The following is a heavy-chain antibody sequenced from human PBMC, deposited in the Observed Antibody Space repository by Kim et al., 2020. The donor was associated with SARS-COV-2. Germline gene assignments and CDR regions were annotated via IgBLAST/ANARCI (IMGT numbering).Heavy chain of an antibody. J-gene: IGHJ2*01. CDR1: GGSISSSNW. CDR2: IYHSGST. D-gene: IGHD3-22*01. CDR3: ASGGVVVTSSGREHDWYFDL. Sequence: SETLSLTCAVSGGSISSSNWWSWVRQPPGKGLEWIGEIYHSGSTNYNPSLKSRVTISVDKSKNQFSLKLSSVTAADTAVYYCASGGVVVTSSGREHDWYFDLWGRGTLVTVSS. V-gene: IGHV4-4*02.